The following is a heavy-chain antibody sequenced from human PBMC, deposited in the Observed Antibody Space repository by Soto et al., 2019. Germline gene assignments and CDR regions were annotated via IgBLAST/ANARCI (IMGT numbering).Heavy chain of an antibody. Sequence: PGGSLRLSCAASGFTFSGSAMHWVRQASGKGLEWVGRIRSKANSYATAYAASVKGRFTISRDDSKNTAYLQMNSLKTEDTAVYYCTRVSQFYYYYYGMDVWGQGTTVTVSS. CDR3: TRVSQFYYYYYGMDV. V-gene: IGHV3-73*01. CDR1: GFTFSGSA. J-gene: IGHJ6*02. CDR2: IRSKANSYAT.